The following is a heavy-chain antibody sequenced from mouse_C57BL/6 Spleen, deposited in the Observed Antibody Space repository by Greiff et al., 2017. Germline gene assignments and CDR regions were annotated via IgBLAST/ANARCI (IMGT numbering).Heavy chain of an antibody. D-gene: IGHD1-1*01. CDR1: GYTFTSYW. CDR2: IDPSDSYT. Sequence: QVQLQQPGAELVRPGTSVKLSCKASGYTFTSYWMHWVKQRPGQGLEWIGVIDPSDSYTNYNQKFKGKATLTVDTSSSTAYMQRSSLTSEDAAVYYCARGDYYGSSWYFDVWGTGTTVTVSS. J-gene: IGHJ1*03. V-gene: IGHV1-59*01. CDR3: ARGDYYGSSWYFDV.